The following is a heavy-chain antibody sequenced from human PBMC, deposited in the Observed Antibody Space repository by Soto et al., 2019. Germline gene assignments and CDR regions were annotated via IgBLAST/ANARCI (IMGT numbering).Heavy chain of an antibody. Sequence: EVQLVESAGGLVQPGGSLRLSCAASGFTFSTYWMSWVRQAPGKGLEWVANIKQDGSEKYYVDSVKGRFTISRDNAKNSLYLQMNSLRAEDTAVYYCARDVSSTYYYGSGRDYYYGMDVWGQGTTVTVSS. D-gene: IGHD3-10*01. CDR3: ARDVSSTYYYGSGRDYYYGMDV. V-gene: IGHV3-7*01. CDR2: IKQDGSEK. CDR1: GFTFSTYW. J-gene: IGHJ6*02.